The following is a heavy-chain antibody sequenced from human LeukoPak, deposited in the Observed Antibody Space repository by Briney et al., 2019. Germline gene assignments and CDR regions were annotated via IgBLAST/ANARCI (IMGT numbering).Heavy chain of an antibody. CDR3: ARATRFLEWLSIYYFDY. CDR1: GYTFSSHA. V-gene: IGHV1-3*01. J-gene: IGHJ4*02. Sequence: ASVKVSCKASGYTFSSHAIHWVRQAPGQRLEWMGWINAGNGNTKYSQKFQGRVTMTTDTSTSTAYMELRSLRSDDTAVYYCARATRFLEWLSIYYFDYWGQGTLVTVSS. CDR2: INAGNGNT. D-gene: IGHD3-3*01.